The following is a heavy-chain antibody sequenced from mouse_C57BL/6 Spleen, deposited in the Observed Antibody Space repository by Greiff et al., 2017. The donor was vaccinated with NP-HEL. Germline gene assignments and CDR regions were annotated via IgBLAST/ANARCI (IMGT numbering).Heavy chain of an antibody. V-gene: IGHV1-52*01. Sequence: QVQLQQPGAELVRPGSSVKLSCKASGYTFTSYWMHWVKQRPIQGLEWIGNIDPSDSETHYNQKFKDKATLTVDKSSSTAYMQLSSLTSEDSAVYYCARDNYYGGSHWYFDVWGTGTTVTVSS. J-gene: IGHJ1*03. CDR2: IDPSDSET. CDR3: ARDNYYGGSHWYFDV. CDR1: GYTFTSYW. D-gene: IGHD1-1*01.